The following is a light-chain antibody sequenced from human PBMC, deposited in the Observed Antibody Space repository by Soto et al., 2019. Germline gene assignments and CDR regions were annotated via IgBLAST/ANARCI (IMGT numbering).Light chain of an antibody. J-gene: IGKJ4*01. CDR2: GAS. CDR3: QQYGSSPLT. CDR1: QSVSSSY. V-gene: IGKV3-20*01. Sequence: ENVFTPPPRPLSFSPRERATLPCRARQSVSSSYLAWYQQKPGQAPRLLIYGASSRATGIPDRFSGSGSGTDFTLTISRLEPEDFAVYYCQQYGSSPLTFGGGTKVDIK.